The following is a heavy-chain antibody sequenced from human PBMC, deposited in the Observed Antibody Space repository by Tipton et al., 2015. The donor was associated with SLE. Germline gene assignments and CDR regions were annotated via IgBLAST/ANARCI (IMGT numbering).Heavy chain of an antibody. CDR1: GYSISSGYY. D-gene: IGHD6-19*01. J-gene: IGHJ4*02. Sequence: TLSLTCTVSGYSISSGYYWGWIRQPPGKGLEWIGSISHSGTTYYNPSLKSRVTISIDTSKEEFSLKVTSVTAADTAVYYCARVSSGWSAFDYWGQGTLVTVSS. CDR3: ARVSSGWSAFDY. CDR2: ISHSGTT. V-gene: IGHV4-38-2*02.